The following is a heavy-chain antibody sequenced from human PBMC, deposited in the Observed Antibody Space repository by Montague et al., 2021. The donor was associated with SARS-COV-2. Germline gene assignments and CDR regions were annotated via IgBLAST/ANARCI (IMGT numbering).Heavy chain of an antibody. CDR2: IYYSGST. CDR1: GGSISSYY. D-gene: IGHD3-3*01. J-gene: IGHJ6*03. CDR3: ARALVPEEWLFGGDYYYYMDV. V-gene: IGHV4-59*01. Sequence: SETLSLTCTVSGGSISSYYWSWIRQPPGKGLEWIGYIYYSGSTNYNPSLKSRVTISVDTSKNQFSLKLSSVTAADTAVYYCARALVPEEWLFGGDYYYYMDVWGQGTPVTVSS.